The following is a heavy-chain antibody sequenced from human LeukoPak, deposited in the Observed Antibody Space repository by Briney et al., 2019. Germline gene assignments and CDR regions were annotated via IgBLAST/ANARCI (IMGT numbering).Heavy chain of an antibody. J-gene: IGHJ4*02. CDR2: INHSGST. CDR1: GGSFSGYY. Sequence: SETLSLTCAVYGGSFSGYYWSWIRQPPGKGLEWIGEINHSGSTNYSPSLKSRVTISVDTSKNQFSLKLSSVTAADTAVYYCARRRSSGWYVSDYFDYWGQGTLVTVSS. CDR3: ARRRSSGWYVSDYFDY. V-gene: IGHV4-34*01. D-gene: IGHD6-19*01.